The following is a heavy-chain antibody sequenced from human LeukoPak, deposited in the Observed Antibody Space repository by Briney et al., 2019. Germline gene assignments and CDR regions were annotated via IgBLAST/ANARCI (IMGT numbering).Heavy chain of an antibody. J-gene: IGHJ4*02. CDR1: GGTFSSYA. CDR3: ARVGYCSSTSCYYYFDY. D-gene: IGHD2-2*03. CDR2: IIPIFGTA. V-gene: IGHV1-69*13. Sequence: ASVKVSCKASGGTFSSYAISWVRQAPGQGLEWMGGIIPIFGTANYAQKFQGRVTITADESTSTAYMELSSLRSEDTAVYCCARVGYCSSTSCYYYFDYWGQGTPVTVSS.